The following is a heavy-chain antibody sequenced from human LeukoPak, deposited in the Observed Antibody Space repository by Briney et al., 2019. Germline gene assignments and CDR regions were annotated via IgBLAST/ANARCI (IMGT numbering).Heavy chain of an antibody. J-gene: IGHJ4*02. CDR1: GYTFTSYY. V-gene: IGHV1-46*01. CDR3: ARGVGGSYYGFLDY. Sequence: ASVKVSCKASGYTFTSYYMHWVRQAPGQGLEWMGIINPSGGSTSYAQKLQGRVTMTTDTSTSTAYMELRSLRSDDTAVYYCARGVGGSYYGFLDYWGQGTLVTVSS. CDR2: INPSGGST. D-gene: IGHD1-26*01.